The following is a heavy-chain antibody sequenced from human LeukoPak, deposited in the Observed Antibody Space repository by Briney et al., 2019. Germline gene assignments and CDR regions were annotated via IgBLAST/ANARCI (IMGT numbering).Heavy chain of an antibody. CDR2: ISGSGGDT. D-gene: IGHD3-22*01. CDR1: GFTFSRYA. Sequence: PGRSLRLSCAASGFTFSRYAMSWVRQAPGKGLEWVSAISGSGGDTYYADSVKGRFTISRDNSKNTLYLQMNSLRAEDTAVYYCAKEWNYDSSGYPNYFDYWGQGTLVIVSS. V-gene: IGHV3-23*01. CDR3: AKEWNYDSSGYPNYFDY. J-gene: IGHJ4*02.